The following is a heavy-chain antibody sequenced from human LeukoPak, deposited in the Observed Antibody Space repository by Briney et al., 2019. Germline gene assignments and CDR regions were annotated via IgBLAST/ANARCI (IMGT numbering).Heavy chain of an antibody. V-gene: IGHV3-66*04. J-gene: IGHJ5*01. D-gene: IGHD1-26*01. CDR1: GFTVSSKY. CDR3: ARPLGAKGFHC. Sequence: GGSLRLPCTASGFTVSSKYMSWVRQAPGKGLEWVSVIYSGGSTYYADSVKGRFTISRDNSKNTLYLQMNSLRAEDTAVYYCARPLGAKGFHCWGQGGLVTVSS. CDR2: IYSGGST.